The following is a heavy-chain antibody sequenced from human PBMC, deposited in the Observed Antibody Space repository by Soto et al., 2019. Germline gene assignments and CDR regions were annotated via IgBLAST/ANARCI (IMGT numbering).Heavy chain of an antibody. D-gene: IGHD6-19*01. J-gene: IGHJ4*02. CDR3: ARVGSSGIAVAGHYDY. Sequence: SETLSLTYTVSGGSISSGDYYWSWIRQPPGKGLEWIGYIYYSGSTYYNPSLKSRVTISVDTSKNQFSLKLSSVTAADTAVYYCARVGSSGIAVAGHYDYWGQGTLVTVSS. V-gene: IGHV4-30-4*02. CDR1: GGSISSGDYY. CDR2: IYYSGST.